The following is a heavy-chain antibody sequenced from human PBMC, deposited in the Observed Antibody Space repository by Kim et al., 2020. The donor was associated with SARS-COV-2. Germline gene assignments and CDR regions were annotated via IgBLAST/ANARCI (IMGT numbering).Heavy chain of an antibody. V-gene: IGHV4-39*07. CDR1: GGSISSSSYY. J-gene: IGHJ6*02. CDR3: ASPGYCSSTSCYNDYYYYGMDV. CDR2: IYYSGST. D-gene: IGHD2-2*02. Sequence: SETLSLTCTVSGGSISSSSYYWGWIRQPPGKGLEWIGSIYYSGSTYYNPSLKSRVTISVDTSKNQFSLKLSSVTAADTAVYYCASPGYCSSTSCYNDYYYYGMDVWGQGTTVTVSS.